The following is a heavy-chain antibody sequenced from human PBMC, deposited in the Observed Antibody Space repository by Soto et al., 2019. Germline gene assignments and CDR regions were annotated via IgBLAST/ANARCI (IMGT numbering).Heavy chain of an antibody. CDR3: ARIAAPVRGWDV. Sequence: EVQMVESGGGWVQPGGSLRVSCVDSGFTFSSYWMSWVLQAPVKGLERVGNIKQDGSEENYVDCLKGRFTISRDNAKNSMYLQMNSLRAEDTAVYYCARIAAPVRGWDVWGQGTTVVVSS. V-gene: IGHV3-7*01. D-gene: IGHD6-13*01. J-gene: IGHJ6*02. CDR1: GFTFSSYW. CDR2: IKQDGSEE.